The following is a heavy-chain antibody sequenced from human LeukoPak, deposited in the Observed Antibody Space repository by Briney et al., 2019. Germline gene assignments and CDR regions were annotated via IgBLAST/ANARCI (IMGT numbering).Heavy chain of an antibody. CDR3: ARDGRAVGTMIVVVILDY. CDR2: IKQDGSEE. D-gene: IGHD3-22*01. J-gene: IGHJ4*02. Sequence: GGSLRLSCAASGFTFSSYWMSWVRQAPGKGLEWVANIKQDGSEEYYVDSVKGRFTISRDNAKNSLYLQMNSLRAEDTAVYCCARDGRAVGTMIVVVILDYWGQGTLVTVSS. CDR1: GFTFSSYW. V-gene: IGHV3-7*01.